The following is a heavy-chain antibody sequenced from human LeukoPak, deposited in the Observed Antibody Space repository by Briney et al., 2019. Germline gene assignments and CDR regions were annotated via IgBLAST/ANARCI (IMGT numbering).Heavy chain of an antibody. V-gene: IGHV3-53*01. Sequence: GGSLRLSCAASAFTVTSSYITWVRQAPGKGLEWVSSIYSAGYTFYSDSVKGRFAISRDNSKNTLYLQMNSLRAEDTAVYYCARLGYCSGGTCRQSWFHPWGQGTLVTVSS. CDR3: ARLGYCSGGTCRQSWFHP. J-gene: IGHJ5*02. CDR1: AFTVTSSY. CDR2: IYSAGYT. D-gene: IGHD2-15*01.